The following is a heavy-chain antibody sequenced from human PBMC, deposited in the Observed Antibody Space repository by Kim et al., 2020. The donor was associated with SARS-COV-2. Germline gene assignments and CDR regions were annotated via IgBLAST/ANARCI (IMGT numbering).Heavy chain of an antibody. CDR2: KWYDGISK. V-gene: IGHV3-33*01. J-gene: IGHJ4*02. Sequence: GGSLRLSCAASGFTISSYGMHWVRQAPGKGLEWVAVKWYDGISKYYADSVKGRFTISRDNSENTLYLQMNSLRAEDTAVYYCERDFSAYTAMVDYWGKG. CDR1: GFTISSYG. CDR3: ERDFSAYTAMVDY. D-gene: IGHD5-18*01.